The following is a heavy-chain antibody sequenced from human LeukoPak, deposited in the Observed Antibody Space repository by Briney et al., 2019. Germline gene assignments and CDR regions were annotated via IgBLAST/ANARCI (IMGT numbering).Heavy chain of an antibody. V-gene: IGHV3-64D*09. D-gene: IGHD2-15*01. CDR3: VKDLYCSGGSCNY. CDR1: GFTFSHYA. CDR2: ISSNGGST. J-gene: IGHJ4*02. Sequence: GGSLRLSCSASGFTFSHYAMNWVXQXPXXXLXYVSSISSNGGSTNFADSVKDRFTVSRDNSKNTLYLQMSSLRAEDTAIYYCVKDLYCSGGSCNYWGQGTLVTVSS.